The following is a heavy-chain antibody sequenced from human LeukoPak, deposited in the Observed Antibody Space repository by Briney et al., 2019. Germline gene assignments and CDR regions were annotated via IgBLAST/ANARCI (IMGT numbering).Heavy chain of an antibody. J-gene: IGHJ1*01. Sequence: SETLSLTCTVSGGSISTYYWNWIRQPPGKGLEWIGYIFYSGTTNYNPSLKSRVSMSVDTSKNQFSLKLSSVTAADTAVYYCARGARFFKATSHGYFQHWGQGTLVTVSS. CDR3: ARGARFFKATSHGYFQH. CDR2: IFYSGTT. D-gene: IGHD3-3*01. CDR1: GGSISTYY. V-gene: IGHV4-59*12.